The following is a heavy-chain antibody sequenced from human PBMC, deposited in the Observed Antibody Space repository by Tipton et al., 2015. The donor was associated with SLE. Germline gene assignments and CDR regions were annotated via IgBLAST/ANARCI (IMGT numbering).Heavy chain of an antibody. CDR2: IYYSGSA. CDR3: ASSRYYYYGMDV. CDR1: GGSISDTNYY. Sequence: TLSLTCNVSGGSISDTNYYWGWIRRPPGKGLEWIGYIYYSGSANYNPSLKSRVTISVDTSKNQFSMKLSSVTAADTAVYYCASSRYYYYGMDVWGQGTTVTVSS. V-gene: IGHV4-61*05. D-gene: IGHD2/OR15-2a*01. J-gene: IGHJ6*02.